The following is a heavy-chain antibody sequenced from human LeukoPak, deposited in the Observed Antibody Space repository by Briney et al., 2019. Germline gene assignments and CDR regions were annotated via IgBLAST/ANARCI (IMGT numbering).Heavy chain of an antibody. J-gene: IGHJ4*02. CDR3: ARVGGSSWVFDY. V-gene: IGHV6-1*01. Sequence: LSQTLSLTCAISGESVSSNSAAWNWIRQSPSRGLEWLGRTYYRSKWYNDYAVSVKSRITINPDTSKNQFSLQLNSVTPEDTAEYYCARVGGSSWVFDYWGQGTLVTVSS. CDR1: GESVSSNSAA. D-gene: IGHD6-13*01. CDR2: TYYRSKWYN.